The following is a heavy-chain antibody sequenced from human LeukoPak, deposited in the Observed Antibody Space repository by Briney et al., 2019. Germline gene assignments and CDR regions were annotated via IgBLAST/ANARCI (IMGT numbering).Heavy chain of an antibody. CDR3: ARAQGNGLIDF. V-gene: IGHV4-59*08. CDR2: IYYSGST. CDR1: GGSISSYY. J-gene: IGHJ4*02. D-gene: IGHD3/OR15-3a*01. Sequence: TSETLSLTCTVSGGSISSYYWSWIRQPPGKGLEWIGYIYYSGSTNYNPSLKSRVTISVDTSKNQFSLRLSSVTAADTADYYCARAQGNGLIDFWGQGTLVTVSS.